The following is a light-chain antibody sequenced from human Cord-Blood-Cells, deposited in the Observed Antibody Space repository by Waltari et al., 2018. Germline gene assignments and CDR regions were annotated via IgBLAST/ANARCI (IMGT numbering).Light chain of an antibody. J-gene: IGKJ4*01. V-gene: IGKV3-15*01. CDR1: QSVSSN. CDR3: QQYNNWPLT. CDR2: GAS. Sequence: EIVMTQPPATLSVSPGERATLSCRASQSVSSNLAWYQQKPGQAPRLLIYGASNRATGIPARFSGSGSGTEFTLTISSLQSEDFAVYYCQQYNNWPLTFGGGTKVEIK.